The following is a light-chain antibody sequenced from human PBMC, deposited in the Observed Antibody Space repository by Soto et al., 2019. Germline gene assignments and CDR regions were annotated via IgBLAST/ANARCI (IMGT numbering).Light chain of an antibody. CDR3: QQLNSYLPFT. CDR2: AAS. Sequence: IQLTQSPSSLSASVGDSVTITCRASQGISSYLAWYQQKPGKAPKLLIYAASTLQSGVTSRFSGSGSGTDFTLTTSSLQPEDFATYYCQQLNSYLPFTFGPGTKVDIK. CDR1: QGISSY. V-gene: IGKV1-9*01. J-gene: IGKJ3*01.